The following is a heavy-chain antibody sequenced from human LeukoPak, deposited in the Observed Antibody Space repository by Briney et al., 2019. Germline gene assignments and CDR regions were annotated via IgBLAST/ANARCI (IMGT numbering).Heavy chain of an antibody. V-gene: IGHV4-34*01. Sequence: SETLSLTCAVYGGSFIGYYWSWIRQPPGKGLEWIGEINHSGSTNYNPSLKSRVTISVDTSKNQFSLKLSSVTAADTAVYYCARVWQQLVGYYYYYYMVVWGKGTTVTVSS. CDR2: INHSGST. J-gene: IGHJ6*03. D-gene: IGHD6-13*01. CDR3: ARVWQQLVGYYYYYYMVV. CDR1: GGSFIGYY.